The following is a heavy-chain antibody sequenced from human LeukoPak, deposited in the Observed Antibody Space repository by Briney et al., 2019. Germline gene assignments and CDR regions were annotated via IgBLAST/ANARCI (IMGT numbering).Heavy chain of an antibody. CDR1: GYTFTGYY. Sequence: GASVKVSCKASGYTFTGYYMHWVRQAPGQGLEWMGWINPNGGGTNYAQKFQGRVTMTRDTSISTAYMELSRLRSDDTAVYYCARVEDYDILTGFDYWGQGTLVTVSS. D-gene: IGHD3-9*01. CDR2: INPNGGGT. J-gene: IGHJ4*02. CDR3: ARVEDYDILTGFDY. V-gene: IGHV1-2*02.